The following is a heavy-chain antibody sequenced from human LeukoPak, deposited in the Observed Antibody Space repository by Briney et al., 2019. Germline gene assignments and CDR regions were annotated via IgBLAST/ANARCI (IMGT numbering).Heavy chain of an antibody. J-gene: IGHJ4*02. CDR2: FDPEDGET. D-gene: IGHD6-19*01. CDR1: GYTLTELS. CDR3: ATYPSSRGWYSFDY. V-gene: IGHV1-24*01. Sequence: ASVKVSCKVSGYTLTELSMHWVRQAPGKGLEWMGGFDPEDGETNYAQKFQGRVTMTEDTSTDTAYMELSSLRSEDTAVYYCATYPSSRGWYSFDYCGQRTLVTGSS.